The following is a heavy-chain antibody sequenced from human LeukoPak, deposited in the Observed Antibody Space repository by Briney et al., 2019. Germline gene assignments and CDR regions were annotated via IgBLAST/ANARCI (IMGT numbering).Heavy chain of an antibody. CDR2: VSGSGGST. CDR1: GFTFSSYA. V-gene: IGHV3-23*01. CDR3: AKGRREAAGDNHFDY. J-gene: IGHJ4*02. Sequence: AGGSLRLSCAASGFTFSSYAMNWVRQAPGKGLEWVSAVSGSGGSTYYADSVKGRFTISRDNSRNTLYLQMNSLRAEDTAVYYCAKGRREAAGDNHFDYWGQGTLVTVSS. D-gene: IGHD6-13*01.